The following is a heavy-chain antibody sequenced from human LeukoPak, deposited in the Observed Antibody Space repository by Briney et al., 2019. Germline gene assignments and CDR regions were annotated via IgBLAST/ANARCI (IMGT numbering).Heavy chain of an antibody. CDR3: AREWMIMVRGSRAFDI. J-gene: IGHJ3*02. Sequence: KTSETLSLTCAVYGGSFSGYYWSWIRQPPGKGLEWIGEINHSGSTNYNPSLKSRVTISVDTSKNQFSLKLSSVTAADTAVYYCAREWMIMVRGSRAFDIWGQGTMVTVSS. CDR2: INHSGST. CDR1: GGSFSGYY. D-gene: IGHD3-10*01. V-gene: IGHV4-34*01.